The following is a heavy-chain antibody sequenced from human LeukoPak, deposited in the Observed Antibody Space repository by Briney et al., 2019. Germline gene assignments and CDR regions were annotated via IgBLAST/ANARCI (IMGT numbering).Heavy chain of an antibody. J-gene: IGHJ4*02. CDR2: LTDSGGHT. Sequence: GGSLRLSCAASGFTFSSHGMIWVRQAPGKGLEWISALTDSGGHTFYSDPVKGRFTISRDNPRNSLYLQMNSLRVEDTAIYYCGRIGTVGATDFWGQGTLVTVSS. CDR3: GRIGTVGATDF. V-gene: IGHV3-23*01. CDR1: GFTFSSHG. D-gene: IGHD1-26*01.